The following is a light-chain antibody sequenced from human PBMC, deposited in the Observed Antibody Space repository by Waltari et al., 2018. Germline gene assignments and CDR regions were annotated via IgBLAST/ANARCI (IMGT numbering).Light chain of an antibody. CDR1: ALPKQY. Sequence: SYELTQPPSVSVAPGQTARITCSGDALPKQYAYWYQPRPGQAPVLVIYKDSERPSGIPQRFSVSSSGTTVTLTISGVQAEDEADYYCQSADSSGTFHVVFGGGTKLTVL. CDR2: KDS. CDR3: QSADSSGTFHVV. J-gene: IGLJ2*01. V-gene: IGLV3-25*03.